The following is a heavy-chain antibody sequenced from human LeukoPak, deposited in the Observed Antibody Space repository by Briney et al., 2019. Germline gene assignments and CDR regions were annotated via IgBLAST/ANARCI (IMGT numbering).Heavy chain of an antibody. CDR3: ARLFVAAAGNILGNWFDP. J-gene: IGHJ5*02. CDR1: GYSFTSYW. Sequence: GESLKISCKGSGYSFTSYWIGWVRQMPGKGLEWMGIIYPGDSDTRYSPSFQGQVTISADKSISTAYLQWSSLKASDTAMYYCARLFVAAAGNILGNWFDPWGQGTLVTVSS. V-gene: IGHV5-51*01. D-gene: IGHD6-13*01. CDR2: IYPGDSDT.